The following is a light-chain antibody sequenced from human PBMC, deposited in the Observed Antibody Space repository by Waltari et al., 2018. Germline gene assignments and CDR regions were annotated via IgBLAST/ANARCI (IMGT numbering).Light chain of an antibody. CDR3: QHRARWPPDAT. CDR1: QSVDNY. Sequence: EIVLTQSPATLSLSPGERATLSCRAGQSVDNYLAWYQQRPGQAPRLLIYAATNRATGIPARCSGSGSGTDFTLTIDSLEAEDSAVYYCQHRARWPPDATFGPGTKVDIK. V-gene: IGKV3-11*01. CDR2: AAT. J-gene: IGKJ3*01.